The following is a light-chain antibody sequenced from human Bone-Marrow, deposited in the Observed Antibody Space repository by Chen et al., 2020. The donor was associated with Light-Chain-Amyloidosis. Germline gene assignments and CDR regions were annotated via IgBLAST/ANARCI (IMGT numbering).Light chain of an antibody. CDR2: WAS. V-gene: IGKV4-1*01. CDR3: QQYYTSPAT. CDR1: QSVLYSPNNEQD. J-gene: IGKJ2*01. Sequence: DILLTQSPDFLAVALVARATITCKSSQSVLYSPNNEQDLFWYQQKPGQPPKLLLYWASTRASGVPERFSGSGSGTDFTLTISSLQAEDVAFYYCQQYYTSPATFGQGTKLEIK.